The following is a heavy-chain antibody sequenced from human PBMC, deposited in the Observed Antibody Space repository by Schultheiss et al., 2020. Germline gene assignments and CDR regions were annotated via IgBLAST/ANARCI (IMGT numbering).Heavy chain of an antibody. CDR2: IKQDGSEK. J-gene: IGHJ4*02. CDR1: GFTVSSNY. V-gene: IGHV3-7*01. Sequence: GGSLRLSCAVSGFTVSSNYVSWVRQAPGKGLEWVANIKQDGSEKYYVDSVKGRFTISRDNAKNSLYLQMNSLRAEDTAVYYCARDSSGYSGGWGQGTLVTVSS. CDR3: ARDSSGYSGG. D-gene: IGHD3-22*01.